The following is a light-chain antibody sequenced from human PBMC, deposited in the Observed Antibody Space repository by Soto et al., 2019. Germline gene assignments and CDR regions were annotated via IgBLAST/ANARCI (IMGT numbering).Light chain of an antibody. J-gene: IGKJ2*01. CDR2: GAS. CDR3: QQYNNWPPLYT. V-gene: IGKV3-15*01. Sequence: EILMTQSPATLSLSPGERATLSCRASQSVNSNLAWYQQRPGQAPRLLIYGASSRATGIPARFSGSGSGTDFTLTIRSLQSEDFAVYYCQQYNNWPPLYTFGQGTKLEIK. CDR1: QSVNSN.